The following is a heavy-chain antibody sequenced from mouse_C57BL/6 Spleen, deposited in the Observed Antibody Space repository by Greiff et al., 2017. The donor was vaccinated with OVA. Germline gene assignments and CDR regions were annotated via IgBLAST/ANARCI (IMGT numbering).Heavy chain of an antibody. D-gene: IGHD2-5*01. CDR2: INPSSGYT. J-gene: IGHJ2*01. CDR3: ARGYSNYPFDY. CDR1: GYTFTSYT. Sequence: VQLVESGAELARPGASVKMSCKASGYTFTSYTMHWVKQRPGQGLEWIGYINPSSGYTKYNQKFKDKATLTADKSSSTAYMQLSSLTSEDSAVYYCARGYSNYPFDYWGQGTTLTVSS. V-gene: IGHV1-4*01.